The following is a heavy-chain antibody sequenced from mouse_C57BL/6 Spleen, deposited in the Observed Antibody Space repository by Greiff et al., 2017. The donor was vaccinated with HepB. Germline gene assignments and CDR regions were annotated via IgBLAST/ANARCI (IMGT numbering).Heavy chain of an antibody. Sequence: EVNVVDSGGGLVKPGGSLKLSCAASGFTFSDYGMHWVRQAPEKGLEWVAYISSGSSTIYYADTVKGRFTISRDNAKNTLFLQMTSLRSEDTAMYYCARPRYYGAWFAYWGQGTLVTVSA. CDR2: ISSGSSTI. CDR1: GFTFSDYG. V-gene: IGHV5-17*01. CDR3: ARPRYYGAWFAY. J-gene: IGHJ3*01. D-gene: IGHD1-1*01.